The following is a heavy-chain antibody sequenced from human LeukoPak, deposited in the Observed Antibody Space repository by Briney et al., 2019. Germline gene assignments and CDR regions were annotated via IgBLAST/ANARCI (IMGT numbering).Heavy chain of an antibody. Sequence: SETLSLTCTVSGGSISSGDYYWSWIRQPPGKGLEWIGYIYYSGSTYYNPSLKSRDTISVDTSKNQFSLKLSSVTAADTAVYYCARYEVVPAAGWYFDLWGRGTLVTVSS. J-gene: IGHJ2*01. CDR3: ARYEVVPAAGWYFDL. D-gene: IGHD2-2*01. CDR2: IYYSGST. V-gene: IGHV4-30-4*01. CDR1: GGSISSGDYY.